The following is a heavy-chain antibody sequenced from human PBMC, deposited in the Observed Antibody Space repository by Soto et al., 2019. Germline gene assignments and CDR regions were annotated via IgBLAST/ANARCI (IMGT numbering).Heavy chain of an antibody. Sequence: QLHLRESGPGLVKPSETLSLTCTVSGGSITSSSYYWGWIRQPPGKGLEWIGSIYYSGSTYYNPSLQSRVTIPVDTSKNQFSLKLSSVTAADTAVYYCATQEVGGTYVYTFDPWGQGTLVTVSS. D-gene: IGHD1-26*01. CDR3: ATQEVGGTYVYTFDP. V-gene: IGHV4-39*01. J-gene: IGHJ5*02. CDR2: IYYSGST. CDR1: GGSITSSSYY.